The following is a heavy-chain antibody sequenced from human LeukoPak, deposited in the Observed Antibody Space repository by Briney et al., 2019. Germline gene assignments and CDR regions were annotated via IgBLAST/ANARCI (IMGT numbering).Heavy chain of an antibody. J-gene: IGHJ4*02. CDR2: VGGSGVNT. Sequence: GGSLRLSCAASGFTFSNYAIHWVRQAPGKGLEWVSIVGGSGVNTYYADSVKGRLTISRDNSKNTVYLQMNSLRAEDTAVYYCAKRGDCSGTCTYDYWGQGTLVTVSS. V-gene: IGHV3-23*01. D-gene: IGHD2-2*01. CDR3: AKRGDCSGTCTYDY. CDR1: GFTFSNYA.